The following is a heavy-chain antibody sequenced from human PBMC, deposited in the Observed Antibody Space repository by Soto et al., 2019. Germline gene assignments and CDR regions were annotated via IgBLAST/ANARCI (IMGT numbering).Heavy chain of an antibody. J-gene: IGHJ6*02. V-gene: IGHV1-18*01. D-gene: IGHD3-10*01. Sequence: GSSVKGSYKASGYTFTSDGISWVRQAPGQGLEWMGWISAYNGNTNYAQKLQGRVTMTTDTSTSTAYMELRSLRSDDTAVYYCARDAGSGRLRGMDVWGQGTTVTVSS. CDR3: ARDAGSGRLRGMDV. CDR2: ISAYNGNT. CDR1: GYTFTSDG.